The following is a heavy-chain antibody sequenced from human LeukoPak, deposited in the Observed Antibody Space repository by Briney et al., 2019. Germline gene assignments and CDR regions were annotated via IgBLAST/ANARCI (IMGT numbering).Heavy chain of an antibody. CDR2: IYTSGST. D-gene: IGHD3-3*01. Sequence: SETLSLTCTVSGGSISSGSYYWSWIRQPAGKGLEWIGRIYTSGSTNYNPSLKSRVTISVDTSKNQFSLKLSSVTAADTAVYYCARSNWRAENPYFAYWGQGPLVTVSS. V-gene: IGHV4-61*02. CDR1: GGSISSGSYY. J-gene: IGHJ4*02. CDR3: ARSNWRAENPYFAY.